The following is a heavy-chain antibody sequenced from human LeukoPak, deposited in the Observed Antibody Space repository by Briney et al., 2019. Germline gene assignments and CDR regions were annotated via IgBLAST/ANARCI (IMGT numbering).Heavy chain of an antibody. CDR1: GGSFSGYY. Sequence: SETLSLTCAVYGGSFSGYYWSWIRQPPGKGLEWIGEINHSGSTNYNPSLKSRVTISVDTSKNQFSLKLSSVTAADTAVYYCARRGDFWSRYYYYYMDVWGKGTTVTVSS. D-gene: IGHD3-3*01. CDR2: INHSGST. V-gene: IGHV4-34*01. CDR3: ARRGDFWSRYYYYYMDV. J-gene: IGHJ6*03.